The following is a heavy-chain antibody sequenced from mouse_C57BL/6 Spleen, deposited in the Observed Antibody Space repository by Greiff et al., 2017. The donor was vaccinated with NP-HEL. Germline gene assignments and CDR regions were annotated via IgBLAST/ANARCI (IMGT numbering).Heavy chain of an antibody. V-gene: IGHV1-76*01. CDR2: IYPGSGNT. Sequence: QVQLQQSGAELVRPGASVKLSCKASGYTFTDYYINWVKQRPGQGLEWIARIYPGSGNTYYNEKFKGKATLTAEKSSSTAYMQLSSLTSEDSAVYFCARWDYGLPYWGQGTLVTVSA. CDR1: GYTFTDYY. D-gene: IGHD1-1*01. J-gene: IGHJ3*01. CDR3: ARWDYGLPY.